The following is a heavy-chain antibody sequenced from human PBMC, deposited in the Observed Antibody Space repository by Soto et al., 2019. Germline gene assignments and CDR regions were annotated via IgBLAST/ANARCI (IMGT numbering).Heavy chain of an antibody. CDR3: ATQRGGAWDPYYYYMDV. D-gene: IGHD1-26*01. CDR2: IYYSGST. Sequence: SETLSLTCTVAGVSIISSSYYWGWIRQPPGKGLEWIGSIYYSGSTYYNPSLKSRVTISVDTSKNQFSLKLSSVTAADTAVYYCATQRGGAWDPYYYYMDVWGKGTTVTVSS. V-gene: IGHV4-39*01. CDR1: GVSIISSSYY. J-gene: IGHJ6*03.